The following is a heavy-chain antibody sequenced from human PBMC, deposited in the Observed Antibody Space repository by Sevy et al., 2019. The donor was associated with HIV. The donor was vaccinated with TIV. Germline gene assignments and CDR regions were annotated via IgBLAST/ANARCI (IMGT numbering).Heavy chain of an antibody. CDR1: GYTFISYG. CDR2: ISGDNGNT. D-gene: IGHD3-10*01. CDR3: ARDSMPTVQGIIITPYYYGMDL. J-gene: IGHJ6*02. V-gene: IGHV1-18*01. Sequence: GPSVKVSCKASGYTFISYGISWVRQAPGQGLEWMGWISGDNGNTISAQNLQGRVTMSTDTSTSTAYMELRSLRSDDTAVYYCARDSMPTVQGIIITPYYYGMDLWGQGTTVTVSS.